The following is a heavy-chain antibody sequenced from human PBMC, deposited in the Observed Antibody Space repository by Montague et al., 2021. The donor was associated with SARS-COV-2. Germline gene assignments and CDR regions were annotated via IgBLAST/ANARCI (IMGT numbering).Heavy chain of an antibody. Sequence: SETLSLTCTVSGGSISSSSHYWGWIRQPPGKGLEWIGSIYYSGSTYYNPSLKSRVTISVDTSKNQFSLKLSSVTAADTAVYYCARQEPIVVVVAATRGWFDLWGQGTLVTVSS. V-gene: IGHV4-39*01. CDR1: GGSISSSSHY. CDR2: IYYSGST. D-gene: IGHD2-15*01. J-gene: IGHJ5*02. CDR3: ARQEPIVVVVAATRGWFDL.